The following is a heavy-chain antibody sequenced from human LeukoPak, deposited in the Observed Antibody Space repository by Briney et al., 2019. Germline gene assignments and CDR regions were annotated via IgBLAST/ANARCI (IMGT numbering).Heavy chain of an antibody. Sequence: PGGSLRLSCAASGFTVSNNYMSWVRQAPGKGLEWVSVIYSGDNTYYVESVKGRFTISRDNSKNTLFLQMNRLRAEDTDVYYCAGRRVLDASFDYWGQGTLVTVSS. V-gene: IGHV3-66*02. CDR1: GFTVSNNY. CDR2: IYSGDNT. CDR3: AGRRVLDASFDY. D-gene: IGHD3-16*01. J-gene: IGHJ4*02.